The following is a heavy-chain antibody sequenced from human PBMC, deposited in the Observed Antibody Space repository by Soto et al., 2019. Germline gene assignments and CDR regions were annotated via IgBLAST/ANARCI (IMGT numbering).Heavy chain of an antibody. D-gene: IGHD2-2*01. CDR3: ARTDCSSTSCYNYYYYSMEV. J-gene: IGHJ6*04. Sequence: ASVKVSCKTSGYSSTKYGLHWVRQAPGQRLEWMGWINPGNGDTKYSQKLQGRVTITRDTSATTAYMELSSLRSEDSAVFYCARTDCSSTSCYNYYYYSMEVWGKGTKVTVSS. CDR2: INPGNGDT. CDR1: GYSSTKYG. V-gene: IGHV1-3*01.